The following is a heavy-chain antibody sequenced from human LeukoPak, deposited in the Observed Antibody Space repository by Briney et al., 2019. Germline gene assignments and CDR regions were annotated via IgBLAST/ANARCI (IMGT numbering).Heavy chain of an antibody. CDR2: ISYDGRSK. J-gene: IGHJ4*02. CDR3: ARERTVMVSREFDY. D-gene: IGHD5-18*01. V-gene: IGHV3-30*03. Sequence: GGSLRLSCAASGLTFSSYGMHWVRQAPGKGLEWVAVISYDGRSKYYADSVKGRFTISRDNSKSTLNLQMNSLRAEDTAVYYCARERTVMVSREFDYWGQGTLVIVSS. CDR1: GLTFSSYG.